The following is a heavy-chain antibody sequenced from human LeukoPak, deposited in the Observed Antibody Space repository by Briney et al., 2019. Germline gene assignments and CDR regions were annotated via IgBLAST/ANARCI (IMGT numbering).Heavy chain of an antibody. CDR1: GFTFSSYW. Sequence: PGGSLRLSCAASGFTFSSYWMHWVRQAPGKGLVWVSRINTDGSSTSYADSVKGRFTISRDNAKNSLYLQMNSLRAEDTAVYYCARELMSTINYDILTGYSSYGMDVWGQGTTVTVSS. D-gene: IGHD3-9*01. CDR3: ARELMSTINYDILTGYSSYGMDV. J-gene: IGHJ6*02. V-gene: IGHV3-74*01. CDR2: INTDGSST.